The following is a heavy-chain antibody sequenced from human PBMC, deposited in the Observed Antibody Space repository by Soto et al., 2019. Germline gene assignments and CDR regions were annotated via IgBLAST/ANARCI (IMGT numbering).Heavy chain of an antibody. CDR3: ANLASGSDAFDI. Sequence: QVQLVQSGAEVKEPGASVEVSCKASGYTFTYRHLHWVRQAPGQALEWMGWITPFNGNTYYAQKFQGTVNINRDESKSTVFLDLRSLRSEDTAMYYCANLASGSDAFDIWGPGTMVTVSS. CDR1: GYTFTYRH. V-gene: IGHV1-45*02. CDR2: ITPFNGNT. J-gene: IGHJ3*02. D-gene: IGHD3-10*01.